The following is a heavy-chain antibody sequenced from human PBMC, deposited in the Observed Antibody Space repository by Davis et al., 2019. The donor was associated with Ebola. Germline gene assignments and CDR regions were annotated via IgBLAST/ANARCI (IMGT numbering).Heavy chain of an antibody. Sequence: MPSEPLSLTCTASGYSISSGYYRGWIRPPPGKGLEWIGSIFHSGTTYYNPSLESRVTISVDTSKNQFSLELSSVTAADTAVYYCARASDFDYWGQGTLVTVSS. J-gene: IGHJ4*02. CDR1: GYSISSGYY. V-gene: IGHV4-38-2*02. CDR2: IFHSGTT. CDR3: ARASDFDY. D-gene: IGHD1-26*01.